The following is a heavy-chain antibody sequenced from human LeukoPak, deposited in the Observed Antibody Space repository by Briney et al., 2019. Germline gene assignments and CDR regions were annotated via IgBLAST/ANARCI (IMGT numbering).Heavy chain of an antibody. Sequence: SETLSLTCTVTGGSISTYYWTWIRQPPGKGLEWIGYVFYSGSTNYNPSLKGRVTISLDMSKNQFSLNLNSVTAADTAVYYCTRRVARTGIYAYDIWGQGTVVTVSS. J-gene: IGHJ3*02. CDR2: VFYSGST. CDR1: GGSISTYY. V-gene: IGHV4-59*08. CDR3: TRRVARTGIYAYDI. D-gene: IGHD1-1*01.